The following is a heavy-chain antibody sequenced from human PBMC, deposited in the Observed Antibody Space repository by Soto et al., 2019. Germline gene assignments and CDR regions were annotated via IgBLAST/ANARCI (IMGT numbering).Heavy chain of an antibody. CDR2: IYYSGST. D-gene: IGHD6-13*01. J-gene: IGHJ4*02. Sequence: PSETLSLTCTVSGGSISSSNYYWGWIRQPPGKGLEWIGSIYYSGSTFYNPSLKSRATISVDTSKNQFSLKLSSVTAADTAVYYCARTRDSNWCYDYWGQGTLVTVSS. CDR1: GGSISSSNYY. V-gene: IGHV4-39*01. CDR3: ARTRDSNWCYDY.